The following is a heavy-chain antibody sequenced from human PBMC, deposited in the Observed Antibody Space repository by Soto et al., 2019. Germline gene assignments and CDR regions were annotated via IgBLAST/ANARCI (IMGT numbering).Heavy chain of an antibody. CDR1: GETFTSYA. D-gene: IGHD3-16*01. J-gene: IGHJ4*02. CDR3: ARGLNVYYSDY. V-gene: IGHV1-3*01. CDR2: INAGNGNT. Sequence: ASVEVSCKASGETFTSYARHWVRQAPGQRLEWMGWINAGNGNTKYSQKFQGRVTITRDTSASTAYMELSSLRSGDTAVYYCARGLNVYYSDYWGQGTLVTVSS.